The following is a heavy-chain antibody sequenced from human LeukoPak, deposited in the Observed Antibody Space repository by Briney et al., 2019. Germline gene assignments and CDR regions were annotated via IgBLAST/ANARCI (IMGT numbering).Heavy chain of an antibody. D-gene: IGHD5-12*01. J-gene: IGHJ4*02. CDR2: ISIGSSSK. Sequence: GGSLRLSCVASGFTFTSYSLTWVRQAPGKGLEWVSSISIGSSSKDYADSVKGRFTISRDNAKSTLYLQMDSLRLEDTGIFYCATRELVAGRGRGLWGQGTLVTVSS. CDR3: ATRELVAGRGRGL. CDR1: GFTFTSYS. V-gene: IGHV3-21*06.